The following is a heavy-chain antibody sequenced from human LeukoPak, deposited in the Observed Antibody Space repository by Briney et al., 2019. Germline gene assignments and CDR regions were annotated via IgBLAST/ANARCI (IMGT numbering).Heavy chain of an antibody. V-gene: IGHV1-2*02. D-gene: IGHD3-22*01. CDR3: ARVEWANTYYYDKGFDY. Sequence: GASVKVSCKASGYTFTGYYMHWVRQAPGQGLEWMGWINPNSGGTNYAQKLQGRVTMTTDTSTSTAYMELRSLRSDDTAVYYCARVEWANTYYYDKGFDYWGQGTLVTVSS. CDR2: INPNSGGT. J-gene: IGHJ4*02. CDR1: GYTFTGYY.